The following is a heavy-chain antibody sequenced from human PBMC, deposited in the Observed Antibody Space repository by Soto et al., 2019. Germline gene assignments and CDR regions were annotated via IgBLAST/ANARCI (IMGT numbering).Heavy chain of an antibody. D-gene: IGHD6-13*01. V-gene: IGHV3-53*04. J-gene: IGHJ4*02. CDR1: GFTVSSNY. CDR2: IYSGGST. CDR3: ARDARLAAAAGSPDDY. Sequence: GESLKISCAASGFTVSSNYMSWVRQAPGKGLEWVSVIYSGGSTYYADSVKGRFTISRHNSKNTLYLQMNSLRAEDTAVYYCARDARLAAAAGSPDDYWGQGTLVTVSS.